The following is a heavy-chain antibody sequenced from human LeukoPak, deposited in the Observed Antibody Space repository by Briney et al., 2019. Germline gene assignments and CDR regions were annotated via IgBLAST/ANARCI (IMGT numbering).Heavy chain of an antibody. CDR3: ARVFNSDGGTMIVESNWFDP. CDR1: GYTFTGYY. Sequence: GASVKLSCKASGYTFTGYYMHWVRQAPGQGLEWRGRINPNSGGTNYAQKFQGRVTMTRATSISTAYMEPSRMRSDDTVVYYCARVFNSDGGTMIVESNWFDPCGQGTLVTVSS. D-gene: IGHD3-22*01. CDR2: INPNSGGT. J-gene: IGHJ5*02. V-gene: IGHV1-2*05.